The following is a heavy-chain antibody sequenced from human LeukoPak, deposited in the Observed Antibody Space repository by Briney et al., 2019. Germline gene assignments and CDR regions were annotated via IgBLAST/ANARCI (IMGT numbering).Heavy chain of an antibody. CDR1: GFTFSSYW. V-gene: IGHV3-7*01. D-gene: IGHD3-3*01. CDR2: IKQDGSEK. CDR3: ARAPEWGGYDAFDI. Sequence: GGSLRLSCAASGFTFSSYWMSWVRQAPGKGLEWVANIKQDGSEKYYVDSVKGRFTISRDNAKNSLYLQMNSLRAEDTAVYYCARAPEWGGYDAFDIWGQGTMVTVSS. J-gene: IGHJ3*02.